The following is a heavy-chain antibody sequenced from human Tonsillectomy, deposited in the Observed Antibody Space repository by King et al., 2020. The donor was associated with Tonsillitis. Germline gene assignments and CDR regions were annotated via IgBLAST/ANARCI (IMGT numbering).Heavy chain of an antibody. CDR1: GFTVSSNY. Sequence: VQLVESGGGLVQPGGSLRLSCAACGFTVSSNYMSWVRQAPGKGLEWVSVIYSGGSTYYADSVKGRFTISRHNSKNTLYLQMNSLRAEDTAVYYCARTGYCSSTSCPFPWFDPWGQGTLVTVSS. CDR3: ARTGYCSSTSCPFPWFDP. J-gene: IGHJ5*02. CDR2: IYSGGST. D-gene: IGHD2-2*01. V-gene: IGHV3-53*04.